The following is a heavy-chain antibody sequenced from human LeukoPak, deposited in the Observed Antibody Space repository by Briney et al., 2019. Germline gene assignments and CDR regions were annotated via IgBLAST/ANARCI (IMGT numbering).Heavy chain of an antibody. D-gene: IGHD2-15*01. CDR3: ARTGVVVAALERGVANWFDP. CDR1: GFTFSSYS. CDR2: ISSSSSYI. V-gene: IGHV3-21*01. Sequence: GGSLRLSRAASGFTFSSYSINWVRQAPGKGLEWVSSISSSSSYIYYADSVKGRFTISRDNAKNSLYLQMNSLRVEDTAVYYCARTGVVVAALERGVANWFDPWGQGTLVTVSS. J-gene: IGHJ5*02.